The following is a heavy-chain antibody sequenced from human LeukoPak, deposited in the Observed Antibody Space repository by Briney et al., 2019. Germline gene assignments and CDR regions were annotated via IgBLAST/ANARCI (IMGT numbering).Heavy chain of an antibody. V-gene: IGHV4-61*02. CDR3: ARLRPHYYGSGNWFDP. J-gene: IGHJ5*02. CDR1: GSSISSGSYY. D-gene: IGHD3-10*01. CDR2: IYTSGST. Sequence: PSETLSLTCTVSGSSISSGSYYWSWIRQPAGKGLEWIGRIYTSGSTNYNPSLKSRVTISVDTSKNQFSLKLSSVTAADTAVYYCARLRPHYYGSGNWFDPWGQGTLVTVSS.